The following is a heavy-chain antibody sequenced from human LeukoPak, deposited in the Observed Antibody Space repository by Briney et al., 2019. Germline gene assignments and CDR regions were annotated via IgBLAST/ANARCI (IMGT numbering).Heavy chain of an antibody. J-gene: IGHJ4*02. D-gene: IGHD1-26*01. CDR1: GFTFSNYL. Sequence: GGSLRLSCAASGFTFSNYLMHWVRQAPGKGLVWVSRISGDGSTTTYADSVKGRFTGSRDNAQNTLYLQMNSLGVEDTAVYYCAREVVGLAFDYWGQGTLATVSS. CDR3: AREVVGLAFDY. CDR2: ISGDGSTT. V-gene: IGHV3-74*01.